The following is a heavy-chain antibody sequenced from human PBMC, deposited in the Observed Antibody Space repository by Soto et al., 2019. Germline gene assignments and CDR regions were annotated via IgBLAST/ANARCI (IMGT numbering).Heavy chain of an antibody. CDR1: GCTFSSYA. CDR3: ASALRTSYDSSGYHY. Sequence: PGGSLRLSCAASGCTFSSYAMSWVRQAPGKGLEWGSGSNGRGSSTYYADSVRGRCIISRENAKNSLYLQMNSLRAEDTAVYYCASALRTSYDSSGYHYWGQGTLVTLSS. CDR2: SNGRGSST. J-gene: IGHJ4*02. D-gene: IGHD3-22*01. V-gene: IGHV3-23*01.